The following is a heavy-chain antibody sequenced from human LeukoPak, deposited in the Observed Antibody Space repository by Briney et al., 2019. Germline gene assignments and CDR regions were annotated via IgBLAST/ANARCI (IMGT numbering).Heavy chain of an antibody. D-gene: IGHD3-22*01. V-gene: IGHV3-23*01. Sequence: AGGSLRLSRAASGFTFSSYAMSWVRQAPGKGLEWVSAISGSGGSTYYADSVKGRFTISRDNSKNTLYLQMNSLRAEDTAVYYCAKAFYDSSGYSCLDYWGQGTLVTASS. CDR1: GFTFSSYA. J-gene: IGHJ4*02. CDR3: AKAFYDSSGYSCLDY. CDR2: ISGSGGST.